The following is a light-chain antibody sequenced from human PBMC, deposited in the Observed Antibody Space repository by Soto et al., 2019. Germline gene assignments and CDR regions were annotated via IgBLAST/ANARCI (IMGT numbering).Light chain of an antibody. CDR2: EVT. V-gene: IGLV2-8*01. Sequence: SVRTQPPSASGSPGQSVTISCTGTSSDVGGYDYVSWYQQHPGKAPKLMIYEVTIRPSGVSDRFSGSKSGNTASLTVSGLQAEDEADYYCSSYTGGNPSHVFGTGTKVTVL. CDR1: SSDVGGYDY. CDR3: SSYTGGNPSHV. J-gene: IGLJ1*01.